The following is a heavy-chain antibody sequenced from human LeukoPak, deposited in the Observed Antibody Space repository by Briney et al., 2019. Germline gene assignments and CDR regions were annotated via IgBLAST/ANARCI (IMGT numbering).Heavy chain of an antibody. J-gene: IGHJ4*02. V-gene: IGHV1-2*02. D-gene: IGHD2-2*01. CDR3: ARGDCSSTSCHPVY. Sequence: ASVKVSCKASGYTFTGYYMHWVRQAPGQGLEWMGWINPNSGGTNYAQKFQGRVTMTRDTSTSTVYMELSSLGSEDTAVYYCARGDCSSTSCHPVYWGQGTLVTVSS. CDR2: INPNSGGT. CDR1: GYTFTGYY.